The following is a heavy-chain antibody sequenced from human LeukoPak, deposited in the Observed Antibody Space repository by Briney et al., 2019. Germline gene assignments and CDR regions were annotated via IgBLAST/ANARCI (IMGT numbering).Heavy chain of an antibody. CDR2: IYYSGST. Sequence: SETLSLTCTVSGGSVSSGGYYWSWIRQPPGKGLEWIGYIYYSGSTTYNPSLNSRVTISVDTSKNQISLKLSSVTAADTAVYYCAREIGDYYDSSGYRTYYFDYWGQGTLVTVSS. J-gene: IGHJ4*02. D-gene: IGHD3-22*01. CDR3: AREIGDYYDSSGYRTYYFDY. CDR1: GGSVSSGGYY. V-gene: IGHV4-61*08.